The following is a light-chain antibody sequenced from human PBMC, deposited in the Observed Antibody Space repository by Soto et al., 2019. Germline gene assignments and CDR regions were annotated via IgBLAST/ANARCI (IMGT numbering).Light chain of an antibody. CDR1: QSVSSSS. CDR3: LYYDNSPLYT. V-gene: IGKV3-20*01. Sequence: EIVLTQSPGTLSLSPGERATLSCRASQSVSSSSLAWYQQKPGQAPRLLIYGASSRATGISDRLSGSGSGTDFSLTISRLEPEDFAVYYCLYYDNSPLYTFGQGTKLEIK. J-gene: IGKJ2*01. CDR2: GAS.